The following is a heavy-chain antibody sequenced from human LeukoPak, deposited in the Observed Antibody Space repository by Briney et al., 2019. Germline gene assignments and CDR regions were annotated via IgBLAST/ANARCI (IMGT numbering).Heavy chain of an antibody. V-gene: IGHV3-30-3*01. CDR1: GFTFSSYA. CDR2: ISYDGSNK. J-gene: IGHJ4*02. CDR3: ARGAARPNLYYFDY. D-gene: IGHD6-6*01. Sequence: PGGSLRLSCAASGFTFSSYAMHWVRQAPGKGLEWVAVISYDGSNKYYADSVKGRFTISRDNSKNTLYLQMNSLRAEDTAVCYCARGAARPNLYYFDYWGQGTLVTVSS.